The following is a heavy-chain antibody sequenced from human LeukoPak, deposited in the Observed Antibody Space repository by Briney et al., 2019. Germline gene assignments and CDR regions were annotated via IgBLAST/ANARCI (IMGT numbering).Heavy chain of an antibody. CDR1: GYSFTSYW. V-gene: IGHV5-51*01. J-gene: IGHJ3*02. Sequence: GESLKISCKDSGYSFTSYWIGWVRQMPGKGLEWMGIIYPGDSETRYSPSFQGQVTISADKSINTAYLQWSSLKAPDTAMYYCARSRAPGAADAFDIWGQGTMVTVSS. D-gene: IGHD7-27*01. CDR3: ARSRAPGAADAFDI. CDR2: IYPGDSET.